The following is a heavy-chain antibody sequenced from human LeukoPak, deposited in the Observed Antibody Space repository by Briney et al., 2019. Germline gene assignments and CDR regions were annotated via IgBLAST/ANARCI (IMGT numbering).Heavy chain of an antibody. Sequence: GGSLRLSCAASGFTFSSYAMYWVRQAPGEGLEWVALAHHDGTKYYSDSVKGRFTVSRDNSKNTVYLQMSSLRAEDTAVYYCANDTNAFSCDHWGQGTLVTVSS. V-gene: IGHV3-30*02. D-gene: IGHD2-2*01. CDR1: GFTFSSYA. CDR2: AHHDGTK. J-gene: IGHJ4*02. CDR3: ANDTNAFSCDH.